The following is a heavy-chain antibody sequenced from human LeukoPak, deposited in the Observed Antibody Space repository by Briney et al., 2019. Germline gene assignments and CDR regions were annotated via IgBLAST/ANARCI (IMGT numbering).Heavy chain of an antibody. CDR1: GFTFSTYG. J-gene: IGHJ4*02. CDR3: ARGDFAWPAVAGLTFDY. CDR2: ISGSGGST. V-gene: IGHV3-23*01. D-gene: IGHD6-19*01. Sequence: PGGSLRLSCVASGFTFSTYGMSWVRQAPGKGLEWVSAISGSGGSTYYADSVKGRFTISRDNSKNTLYLQMNSLRAEDTAVYYCARGDFAWPAVAGLTFDYWGQGTLVTVSS.